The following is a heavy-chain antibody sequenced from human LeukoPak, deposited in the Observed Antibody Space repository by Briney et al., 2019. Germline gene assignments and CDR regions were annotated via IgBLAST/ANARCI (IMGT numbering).Heavy chain of an antibody. CDR1: GFTFSSYA. D-gene: IGHD6-19*01. V-gene: IGHV3-23*01. J-gene: IGHJ3*02. CDR3: ARDVRWLVQAFDI. Sequence: PGGSLRLSCAASGFTFSSYAMSWVRQAPGKGLEWVSAISGSGGSTYYADSVKGRFTISRDNAKNSLYLQMNSLRAEDTAVYYCARDVRWLVQAFDIWGQGTMVTVSS. CDR2: ISGSGGST.